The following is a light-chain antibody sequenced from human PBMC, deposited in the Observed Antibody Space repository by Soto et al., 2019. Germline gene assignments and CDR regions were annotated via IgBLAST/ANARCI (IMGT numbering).Light chain of an antibody. J-gene: IGLJ2*01. CDR3: YSYTSSSTRV. CDR1: SSDVGGYNY. V-gene: IGLV2-14*01. Sequence: QSALTQPASVSGSPGQSITISCTGTSSDVGGYNYVSWYQQHPGKAPKLMIYEVSNRPSGVSNRFSGSKSGNTASLTISGLQAEDEAHYYCYSYTSSSTRVFGGGTKLTV. CDR2: EVS.